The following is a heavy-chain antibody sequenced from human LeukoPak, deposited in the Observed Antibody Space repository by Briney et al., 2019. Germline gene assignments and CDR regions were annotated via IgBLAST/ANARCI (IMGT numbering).Heavy chain of an antibody. D-gene: IGHD3-10*01. Sequence: RTGGSLRLSCAASGFVFSSYAMNWVRQAPGKGLEWISYISSDSGTIYYADSMKGRFTISRDNARNSLYLQMNSLRAEDTAVYYCARDKKGIDYWGQGTLVTVS. CDR1: GFVFSSYA. CDR2: ISSDSGTI. V-gene: IGHV3-48*01. J-gene: IGHJ4*02. CDR3: ARDKKGIDY.